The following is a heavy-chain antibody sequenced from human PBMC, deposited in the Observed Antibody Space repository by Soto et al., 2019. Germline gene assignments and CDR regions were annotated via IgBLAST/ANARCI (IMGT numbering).Heavy chain of an antibody. D-gene: IGHD2-21*02. V-gene: IGHV1-3*01. CDR3: ARNSFISGDDDSYYFDF. Sequence: ASVKVSCKASGYTFTRYAMHWVRQAPGQRPEWMGWINPGNGDTKYSENLQGRVTFARDTSASTTYMELGSLRSEDTAVYFCARNSFISGDDDSYYFDFWGQGTLVTVSS. CDR1: GYTFTRYA. J-gene: IGHJ4*02. CDR2: INPGNGDT.